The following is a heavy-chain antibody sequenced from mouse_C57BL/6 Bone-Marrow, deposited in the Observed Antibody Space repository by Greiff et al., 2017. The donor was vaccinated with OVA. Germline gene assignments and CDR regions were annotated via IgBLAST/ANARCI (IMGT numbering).Heavy chain of an antibody. CDR2: IYPGGGYT. V-gene: IGHV1-63*01. CDR3: ARMRLRYRYFDV. Sequence: LEESGAELVRPGTSVKMSCKASGYTFTNYWIGWAKQRPGHGLEWIGDIYPGGGYTNYNEKFKGKATLTADKSSSTAYLQFSSLTSEDSAIYYCARMRLRYRYFDVWGTGTTVTVSS. J-gene: IGHJ1*03. D-gene: IGHD1-1*01. CDR1: GYTFTNYW.